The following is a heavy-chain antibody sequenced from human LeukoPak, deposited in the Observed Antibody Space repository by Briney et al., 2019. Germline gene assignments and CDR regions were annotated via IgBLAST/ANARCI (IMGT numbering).Heavy chain of an antibody. J-gene: IGHJ6*02. Sequence: ASVKVSCKASGYTFTGYYMHWVRQAPGQGLEWMGWINPNSGGTNYAQKFQGRVTMTRDTSISTAYMELSRLRSDDTAVYYCARGGAPYILTPSYGMDVWGQGTTVTVSS. CDR3: ARGGAPYILTPSYGMDV. CDR2: INPNSGGT. V-gene: IGHV1-2*02. CDR1: GYTFTGYY. D-gene: IGHD4-17*01.